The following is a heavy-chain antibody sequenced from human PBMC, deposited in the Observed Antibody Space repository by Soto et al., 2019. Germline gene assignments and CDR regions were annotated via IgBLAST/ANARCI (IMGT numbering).Heavy chain of an antibody. CDR3: AKRPRALLTFDY. V-gene: IGHV3-23*01. CDR1: GFIFSNYV. D-gene: IGHD1-26*01. CDR2: ISDSGGTS. J-gene: IGHJ4*02. Sequence: PGGSLRLSCAASGFIFSNYVMSWVRQAPGKGLEWVSSISDSGGTSYYADPLKGRLTISRDNSRNTLYLKMNSRRAEDTAIYYCAKRPRALLTFDYWGRGTLVTAPS.